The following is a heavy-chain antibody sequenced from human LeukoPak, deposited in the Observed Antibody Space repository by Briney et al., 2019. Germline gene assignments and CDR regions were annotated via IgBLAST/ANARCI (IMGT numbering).Heavy chain of an antibody. V-gene: IGHV3-30*03. Sequence: GRSLRLTCAASGFTFGSYGMHWVRQAPGKGLEWVAFISYDGRNKYYVDSVKGRFTISRDNSKNTLYLQMNSLRAEDTAVYYCVCGYSGLDVWGQGTTVTVSS. J-gene: IGHJ6*02. CDR1: GFTFGSYG. CDR2: ISYDGRNK. CDR3: VCGYSGLDV. D-gene: IGHD5-12*01.